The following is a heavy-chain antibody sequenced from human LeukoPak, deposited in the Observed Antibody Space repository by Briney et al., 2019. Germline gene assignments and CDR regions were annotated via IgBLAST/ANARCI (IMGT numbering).Heavy chain of an antibody. Sequence: GGSLRLSCAASGFTFSSYAMSWVRQAPGKGLEWVSGISWNSGSIGYADSVKGRFTISRDNAKNSLYLQMNSLRAEDTALYYCAKDGHSSGWYYYYGMDVWGQGTTVTVSS. CDR1: GFTFSSYA. V-gene: IGHV3-9*01. CDR2: ISWNSGSI. D-gene: IGHD6-19*01. CDR3: AKDGHSSGWYYYYGMDV. J-gene: IGHJ6*02.